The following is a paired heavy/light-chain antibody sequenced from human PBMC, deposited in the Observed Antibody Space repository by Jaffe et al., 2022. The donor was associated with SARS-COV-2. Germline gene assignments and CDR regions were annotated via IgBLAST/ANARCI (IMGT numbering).Light chain of an antibody. CDR1: QSILYSYDNKNY. V-gene: IGKV4-1*01. CDR2: WAS. J-gene: IGKJ4*01. CDR3: QQYYSTPLT. Sequence: DIVMTQSPDSLAVSLGERATINCRSSQSILYSYDNKNYLTWYQQKPGQPPKLLIYWASTRQSGVPERFSGSGSGTDFTLTISSLQAEDVAVYYCQQYYSTPLTFGGGTKVEIK.
Heavy chain of an antibody. V-gene: IGHV1-3*04. Sequence: QVQVVQSGAEVKRPGTSVKVSCKASGYTFTTYSIHWVRQAPGRRLEWMGWINTGNGNTKYSQKFEGRVTITRDTSAGTAYMELSSLRSEDTAVYYCARDGYYDFWSGSFDWLDPWGQGTLVTVSS. CDR2: INTGNGNT. CDR3: ARDGYYDFWSGSFDWLDP. J-gene: IGHJ5*02. D-gene: IGHD3-3*01. CDR1: GYTFTTYS.